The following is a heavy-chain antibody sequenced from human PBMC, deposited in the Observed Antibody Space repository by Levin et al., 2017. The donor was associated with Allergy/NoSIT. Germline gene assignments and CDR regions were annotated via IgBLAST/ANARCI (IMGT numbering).Heavy chain of an antibody. CDR3: ARAIQTDTDAFDS. CDR1: GFTLSTYD. Sequence: SCAASGFTLSTYDLHWVRQATGKGLEWVSAIGIAGDTYYPGSVKGRFTISRENAKNSLYLQMNSLRAGDTAVYYCARAIQTDTDAFDSWGQGTMVTVSS. D-gene: IGHD1-1*01. CDR2: IGIAGDT. J-gene: IGHJ3*02. V-gene: IGHV3-13*01.